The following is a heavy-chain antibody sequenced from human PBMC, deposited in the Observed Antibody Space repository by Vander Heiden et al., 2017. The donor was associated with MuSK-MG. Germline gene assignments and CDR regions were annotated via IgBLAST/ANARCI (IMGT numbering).Heavy chain of an antibody. CDR1: GCTFSRYS. Sequence: EVQLVESGGGLIQPGWSLTLPCAASGCTFSRYSMNWVRQAPGKGLEWVSYISSSSSTIYYADSGKGRFTISRDNAKNSLYLQMNRLRAEDTAVYYCARGRTAMVLGTFDYWGQGTLVTVSS. CDR2: ISSSSSTI. J-gene: IGHJ4*02. D-gene: IGHD5-18*01. V-gene: IGHV3-48*01. CDR3: ARGRTAMVLGTFDY.